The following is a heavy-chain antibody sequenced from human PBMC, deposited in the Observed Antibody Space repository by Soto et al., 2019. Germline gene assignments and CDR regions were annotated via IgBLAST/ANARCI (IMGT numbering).Heavy chain of an antibody. CDR3: AKDGASYYYYGMDV. D-gene: IGHD3-10*01. CDR2: ISYDGSNK. V-gene: IGHV3-30*18. Sequence: QVQLVESGGGVVQPGRSLRLSCAASGFTFSSYGMHWVRQAPGKGLEWVAVISYDGSNKYYADSVKGRFTISRDNSKNTLYLQMNSLRAEDTAVYYCAKDGASYYYYGMDVWGHWTTVTVSS. J-gene: IGHJ6*02. CDR1: GFTFSSYG.